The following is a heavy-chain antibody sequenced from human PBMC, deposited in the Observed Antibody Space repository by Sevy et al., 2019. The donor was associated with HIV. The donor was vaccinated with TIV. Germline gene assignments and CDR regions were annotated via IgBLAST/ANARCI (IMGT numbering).Heavy chain of an antibody. CDR1: GYTLNQLS. V-gene: IGHV1-24*01. CDR3: ATTKDYYESSGCPFDY. J-gene: IGHJ4*02. Sequence: ASVKVSCKVSGYTLNQLSMHWVRQAPGKGLEWMGSFDPEDGERFYAQKFQGRVTMTEDTSTDKAYMELSSLRSEDTAVYSCATTKDYYESSGCPFDYWGQGTLVTVSS. D-gene: IGHD3-22*01. CDR2: FDPEDGER.